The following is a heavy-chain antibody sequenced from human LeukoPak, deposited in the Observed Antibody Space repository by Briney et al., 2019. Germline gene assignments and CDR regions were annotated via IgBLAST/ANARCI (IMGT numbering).Heavy chain of an antibody. J-gene: IGHJ4*02. CDR3: ERLRFDFWSGYTHPYFDY. CDR1: GGSISSSSYS. CDR2: IYYSGTT. V-gene: IGHV4-39*01. D-gene: IGHD3-3*01. Sequence: KPSETLSLTCTVSGGSISSSSYSWGWIRQPPGKGLEWIGSIYYSGTTYYNPSLKSRVTISVDTSKIQFSLKLSSVAATDTAVYFCERLRFDFWSGYTHPYFDYWGQGTLVTVSS.